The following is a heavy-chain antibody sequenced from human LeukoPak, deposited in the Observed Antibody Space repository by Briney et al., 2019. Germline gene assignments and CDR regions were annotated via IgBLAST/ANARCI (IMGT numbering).Heavy chain of an antibody. J-gene: IGHJ6*03. D-gene: IGHD1-26*01. Sequence: PSETLSLTCTVSGGSISSGDYYWSWIRQPPGKGLEWIGYIYYSGSTYYNPSLKSRVTISVDTSKNQFSLKLSSVTAADTAVYYCARGVVGATPIVRYYYYMDVWGKGTTVTVSS. CDR1: GGSISSGDYY. CDR2: IYYSGST. CDR3: ARGVVGATPIVRYYYYMDV. V-gene: IGHV4-30-4*08.